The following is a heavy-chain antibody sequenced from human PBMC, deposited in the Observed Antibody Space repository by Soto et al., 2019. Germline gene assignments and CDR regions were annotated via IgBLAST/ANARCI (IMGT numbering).Heavy chain of an antibody. CDR1: VFTFSSYW. CDR2: IKQDGSEK. V-gene: IGHV3-7*01. CDR3: ASLYSSAWARDY. Sequence: PGGSLRLSCAASVFTFSSYWMSWVRQAPGKGLEWVANIKQDGSEKYYVDSVKGRFTISRDNAKNTLYLQMNNLRPEDTAVYYCASLYSSAWARDYWGQGTLVTVSS. D-gene: IGHD6-19*01. J-gene: IGHJ4*02.